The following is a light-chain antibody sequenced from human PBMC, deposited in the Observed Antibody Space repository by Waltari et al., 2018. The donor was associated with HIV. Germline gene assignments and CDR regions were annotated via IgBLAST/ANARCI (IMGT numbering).Light chain of an antibody. J-gene: IGKJ5*01. CDR1: QDINNW. CDR3: QQARGVPIT. CDR2: GAS. Sequence: DIQMTQSPSSVSASIGDRVNITCRASQDINNWLAWYQQKGGKAPNLLTYGASTLQSGVPSRFSGSGSGTDFTLSISSVQPEDFATYYCQQARGVPITFGQGTRLDIK. V-gene: IGKV1D-12*01.